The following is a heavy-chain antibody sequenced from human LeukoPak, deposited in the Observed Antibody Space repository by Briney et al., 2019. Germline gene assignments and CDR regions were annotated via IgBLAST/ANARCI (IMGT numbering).Heavy chain of an antibody. V-gene: IGHV3-74*01. CDR1: GFTLSIYW. Sequence: GGSLRLSCAASGFTLSIYWMHWVRQAPGKGLVWVSRMNGDARSTNYADSVKGRFTISRDNAKNTLFLQMNSLRVEDTAVYYCAREGTAADFDSWGQGTLVTVSS. CDR2: MNGDARST. J-gene: IGHJ4*02. CDR3: AREGTAADFDS. D-gene: IGHD6-13*01.